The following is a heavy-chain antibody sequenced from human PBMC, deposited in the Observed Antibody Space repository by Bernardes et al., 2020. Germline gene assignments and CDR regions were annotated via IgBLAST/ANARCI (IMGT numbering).Heavy chain of an antibody. Sequence: SETLSLTCAVYGGSFSGYYWSWIRQPPGKGLEWIGEINHSGSTNYNPSLKSRVTISGDTSKNQFSLKVSSVTAADTAVYYCASGSMDVWGEGTTVTVSS. CDR1: GGSFSGYY. CDR2: INHSGST. V-gene: IGHV4-34*01. J-gene: IGHJ6*03. CDR3: ASGSMDV.